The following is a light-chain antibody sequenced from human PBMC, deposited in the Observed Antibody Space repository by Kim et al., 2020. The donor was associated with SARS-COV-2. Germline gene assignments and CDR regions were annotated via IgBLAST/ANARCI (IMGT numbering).Light chain of an antibody. Sequence: GQTVTISCTRSSGSIARNYVQWYQQRPGSAPTTVIYEDNQRPSGVPDRFSGSIDSSSNSASLTISGLKTEDEADYYCQSYDSSNQVFGGGTKLT. CDR3: QSYDSSNQV. CDR2: EDN. V-gene: IGLV6-57*03. CDR1: SGSIARNY. J-gene: IGLJ3*02.